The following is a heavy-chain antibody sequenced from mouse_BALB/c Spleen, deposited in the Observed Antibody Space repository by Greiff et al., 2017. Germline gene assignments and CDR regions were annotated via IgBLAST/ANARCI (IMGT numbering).Heavy chain of an antibody. J-gene: IGHJ3*01. D-gene: IGHD1-1*01. CDR3: ARACTTVVREPPCCAY. V-gene: IGHV5-6-5*01. CDR2: ISSGGST. CDR1: GFTFSSYA. Sequence: EVKLMESGGGLVKPGGSLKLSCAASGFTFSSYAMSWVRPTPEKRLEWVASISSGGSTYYPDSVKGRFTISRDNARNILYLQMSSLRSEDTAMYYGARACTTVVREPPCCAYWGEGTLGTVSA.